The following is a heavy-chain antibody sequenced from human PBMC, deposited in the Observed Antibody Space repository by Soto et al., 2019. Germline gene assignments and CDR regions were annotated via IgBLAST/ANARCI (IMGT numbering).Heavy chain of an antibody. CDR2: IDPSDSYT. CDR1: GYSFTSYW. D-gene: IGHD6-13*01. J-gene: IGHJ4*02. V-gene: IGHV5-10-1*01. Sequence: GESLKISCKGSGYSFTSYWISWVRQMPGKGLEWMGRIDPSDSYTNYSPSFQGHVTISADKSISTAYLQWSSLKASDTAIYYCARLQAAAGDNDLTFDDWGQGTPVTVSS. CDR3: ARLQAAAGDNDLTFDD.